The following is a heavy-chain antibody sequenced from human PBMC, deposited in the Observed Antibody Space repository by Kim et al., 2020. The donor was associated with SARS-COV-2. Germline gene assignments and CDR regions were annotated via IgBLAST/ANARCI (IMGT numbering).Heavy chain of an antibody. CDR3: ARERGSGYSYGRAFDI. Sequence: GGSLRLSCAASGFTFSDYYMSWIRLAPGKGLEWVSYIRSSGSIRYYADSVKGRFTISRDNDKNSLYLQMNSLRAEDTAVYYCARERGSGYSYGRAFDIWRKGKTVTVST. CDR1: GFTFSDYY. CDR2: IRSSGSIR. J-gene: IGHJ3*02. D-gene: IGHD5-18*01. V-gene: IGHV3-11*01.